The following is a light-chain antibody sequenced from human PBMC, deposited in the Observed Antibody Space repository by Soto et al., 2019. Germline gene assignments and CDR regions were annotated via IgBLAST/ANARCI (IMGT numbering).Light chain of an antibody. V-gene: IGKV3-11*01. CDR1: QSVSSY. J-gene: IGKJ1*01. CDR2: DAS. CDR3: QQRSNWPPVT. Sequence: EIVLTQSPATLSLSPGERATLSCRASQSVSSYLAWYQQKPGQAPRLLIYDASNRATGIPARFSGSGPGTDFTLTISSLEPEDFAVYYCQQRSNWPPVTFGQGTKAEIK.